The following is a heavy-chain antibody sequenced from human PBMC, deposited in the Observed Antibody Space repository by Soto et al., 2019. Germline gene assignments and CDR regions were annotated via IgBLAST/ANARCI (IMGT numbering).Heavy chain of an antibody. CDR3: ARGRFGGGAYYYYGMDV. CDR1: GGTFSSYA. Sequence: ASVKVSCKASGGTFSSYAISWVRQAPGQGLEWMGGIIPIFGTANYAQKFQGRVTITADKSTSTAYMELSSLRSEDTAVYYCARGRFGGGAYYYYGMDVWGQGTTVTVSS. CDR2: IIPIFGTA. D-gene: IGHD3-10*01. V-gene: IGHV1-69*06. J-gene: IGHJ6*02.